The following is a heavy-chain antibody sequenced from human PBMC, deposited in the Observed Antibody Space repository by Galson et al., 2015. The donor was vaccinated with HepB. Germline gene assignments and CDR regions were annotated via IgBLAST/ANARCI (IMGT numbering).Heavy chain of an antibody. CDR2: ISSSSSYI. J-gene: IGHJ4*02. CDR3: ARVTDVGAGISEYQDY. D-gene: IGHD6-19*01. Sequence: SLRLSCAASGFTFSSYSMNWVRQAPGKGLEWVSSISSSSSYIYYADSVKGRFTISRDNAKNSLYLQMNSLRAEDTAVYYCARVTDVGAGISEYQDYWGQGTLVTVSS. V-gene: IGHV3-21*01. CDR1: GFTFSSYS.